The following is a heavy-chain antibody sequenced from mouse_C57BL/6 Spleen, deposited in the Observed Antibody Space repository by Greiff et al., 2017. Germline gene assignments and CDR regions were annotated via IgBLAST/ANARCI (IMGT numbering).Heavy chain of an antibody. D-gene: IGHD2-3*01. CDR3: AREWLLRYYFDY. Sequence: EVQRVESGPGLVKPSQSLSLTCSVTGYSIPSGYYWNWIRQFPGNKLEWMGYISYDGSNNYNPSLKNRISITRDTSKNQFFLKLNSVTTEDTATYYCAREWLLRYYFDYWGQGTTLTVSS. CDR1: GYSIPSGYY. V-gene: IGHV3-6*01. J-gene: IGHJ2*01. CDR2: ISYDGSN.